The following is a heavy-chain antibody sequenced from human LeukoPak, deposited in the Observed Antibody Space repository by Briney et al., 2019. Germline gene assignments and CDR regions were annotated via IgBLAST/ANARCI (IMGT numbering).Heavy chain of an antibody. V-gene: IGHV1-18*01. CDR2: VGPYNRKT. D-gene: IGHD1-7*01. Sequence: ASVKVSYKAPGYAFSSYGIGWVRQAPGQGLEWMGWVGPYNRKTNYSQKFQGRVTMTTDTSTNTAYLELRTLRSDDTAVYYCARGAPRGVWNFYFDYWGQGTLVTVSS. CDR1: GYAFSSYG. J-gene: IGHJ4*02. CDR3: ARGAPRGVWNFYFDY.